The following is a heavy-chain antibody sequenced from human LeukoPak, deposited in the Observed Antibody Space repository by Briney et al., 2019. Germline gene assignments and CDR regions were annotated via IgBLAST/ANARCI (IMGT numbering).Heavy chain of an antibody. J-gene: IGHJ6*02. CDR2: IHYSGKA. V-gene: IGHV4-59*11. D-gene: IGHD3-16*01. CDR1: GGSISGHY. CDR3: ARFGVDYDMDV. Sequence: SETLSLTCTVSGGSISGHYWTWVRQPPAEGLEWVGQIHYSGKADYNPSLRSRITISVDTSKNQMSLKVTSVTAADTAVYYCARFGVDYDMDVWGQGTTVTVS.